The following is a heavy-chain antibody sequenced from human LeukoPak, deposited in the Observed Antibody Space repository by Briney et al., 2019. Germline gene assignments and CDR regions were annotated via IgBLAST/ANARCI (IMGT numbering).Heavy chain of an antibody. CDR2: INPNSGGT. J-gene: IGHJ6*03. CDR3: ARSGGDIWFGELSSYYYMDV. Sequence: ASVKVSCKSSGYTFTGYYMHWVRQAPGQGLVWMVWINPNSGGTNYAHKFQGSVTMIRYTSISTAYMELSRLRSDDTAVYYWARSGGDIWFGELSSYYYMDVWGKGTTVTVSS. D-gene: IGHD3-10*01. CDR1: GYTFTGYY. V-gene: IGHV1-2*07.